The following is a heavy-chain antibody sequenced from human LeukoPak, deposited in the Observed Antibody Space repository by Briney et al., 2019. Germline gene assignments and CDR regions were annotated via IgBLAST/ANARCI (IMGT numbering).Heavy chain of an antibody. Sequence: GGSLRLSCAASGFTFSNAWVSWVRQAPGKGLEWVGRIKSKTDGGTTDYAAPVKGRFTISRDDSKNTLYLQMNSLKAEDTAVYYCTTDETYYYDSSGYPSWGQGTLVTVSS. D-gene: IGHD3-22*01. CDR2: IKSKTDGGTT. J-gene: IGHJ5*02. V-gene: IGHV3-15*01. CDR3: TTDETYYYDSSGYPS. CDR1: GFTFSNAW.